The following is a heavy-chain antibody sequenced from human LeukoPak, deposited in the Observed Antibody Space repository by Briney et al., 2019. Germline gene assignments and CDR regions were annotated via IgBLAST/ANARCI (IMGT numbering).Heavy chain of an antibody. CDR2: IKSKTDGGTT. CDR3: TTAPRGYDILTGSDY. V-gene: IGHV3-15*01. J-gene: IGHJ4*02. D-gene: IGHD3-9*01. CDR1: GFSFSGYA. Sequence: PGGSLRLSCAASGFSFSGYAMSWVRQAPGKGLEWVGRIKSKTDGGTTDYAAPVKGRFTISRDDSKNTLYLQMNSLKTEDTAVYYCTTAPRGYDILTGSDYWGQGTLVTVSS.